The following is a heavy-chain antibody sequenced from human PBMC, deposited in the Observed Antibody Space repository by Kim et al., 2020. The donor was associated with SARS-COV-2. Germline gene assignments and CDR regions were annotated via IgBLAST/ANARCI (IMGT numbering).Heavy chain of an antibody. Sequence: GGSLRLSCAASGFTFSSFAMSWVRQAPGKGLEWVSAIRGSGDSTYYADSVRGRFTISRDNSKKMLYLEMNSLLAEDTAVYYCAKVLIGYSTSWLTFDSWGQGTLLTVSS. CDR1: GFTFSSFA. V-gene: IGHV3-23*01. CDR3: AKVLIGYSTSWLTFDS. CDR2: IRGSGDST. D-gene: IGHD6-13*01. J-gene: IGHJ4*02.